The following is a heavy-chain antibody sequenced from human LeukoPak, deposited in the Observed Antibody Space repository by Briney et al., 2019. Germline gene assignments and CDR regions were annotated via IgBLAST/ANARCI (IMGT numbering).Heavy chain of an antibody. CDR3: ARKNGYSIPPDY. CDR1: GFTFDDYG. D-gene: IGHD6-13*01. CDR2: INWNGGST. V-gene: IGHV3-20*04. J-gene: IGHJ4*02. Sequence: PGGSLRLSCAASGFTFDDYGMSWVRQAPGKGLEWVSGINWNGGSTGYADSVKGRFTISRDNAKNSLYLQMSSLRAEDTALYYCARKNGYSIPPDYWGQGTLVTVSS.